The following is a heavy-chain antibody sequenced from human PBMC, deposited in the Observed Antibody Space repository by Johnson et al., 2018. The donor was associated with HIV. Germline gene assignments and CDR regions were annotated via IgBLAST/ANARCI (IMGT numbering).Heavy chain of an antibody. CDR1: GFTFSTYG. J-gene: IGHJ3*02. V-gene: IGHV3-13*01. CDR2: IGTAGDT. CDR3: ARVTNDAFDI. Sequence: VHLVESGGGVVQPGGSLRLSCAASGFTFSTYGIHWVRQATGKGLEWVSAIGTAGDTYYPGSVKGRFTISRENAKNSLYLQMNSLRAGDTAVYYCARVTNDAFDIWGQGTMVTVSS.